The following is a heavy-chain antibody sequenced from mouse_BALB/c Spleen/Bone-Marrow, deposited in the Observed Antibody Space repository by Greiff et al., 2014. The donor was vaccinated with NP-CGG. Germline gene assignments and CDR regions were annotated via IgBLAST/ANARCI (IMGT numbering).Heavy chain of an antibody. CDR3: ARTGNLAWFAY. Sequence: QVQLQQSGAELVRPGSSVKISCKASGYAFSSYWMNWVKQRPGQGLEWIGQIYPGDGDTNYNGKFKGKATLTADKSSSTAYMQLSSLTSEDCAVYFCARTGNLAWFAYWGQGTLVTVSA. CDR2: IYPGDGDT. CDR1: GYAFSSYW. V-gene: IGHV1-80*01. D-gene: IGHD2-1*01. J-gene: IGHJ3*01.